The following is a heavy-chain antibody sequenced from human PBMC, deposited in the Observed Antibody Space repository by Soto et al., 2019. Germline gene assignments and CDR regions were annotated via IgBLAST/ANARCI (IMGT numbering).Heavy chain of an antibody. D-gene: IGHD2-15*01. Sequence: PSETLSLTCAVSGGSISSGGYSWSWIRQPPGKGLEWIGYIYHSGSTYYNPSLKSRVTISVDRSKNQFSLKLSSVTAADTAVYYCTRAAPRYCSGTTCYSGRGYWGQGTPVTVSS. V-gene: IGHV4-30-2*01. CDR3: TRAAPRYCSGTTCYSGRGY. CDR1: GGSISSGGYS. CDR2: IYHSGST. J-gene: IGHJ4*02.